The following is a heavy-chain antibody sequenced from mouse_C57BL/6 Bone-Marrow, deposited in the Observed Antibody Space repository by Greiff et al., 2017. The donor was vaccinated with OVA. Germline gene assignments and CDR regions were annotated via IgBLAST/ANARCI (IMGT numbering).Heavy chain of an antibody. D-gene: IGHD1-1*01. CDR2: IYPGSGST. CDR1: GYTFTSYW. J-gene: IGHJ1*03. Sequence: QVQLQQPGAELVKPGASVKMSCKASGYTFTSYWITWVKQRPGQGLEWIGDIYPGSGSTNYNEKCKSKATLTVDTSSSTAYMQLSSLTSEDSAVYYCAREDYYYGSSFWYFDVWGTGTTVTVSS. CDR3: AREDYYYGSSFWYFDV. V-gene: IGHV1-55*01.